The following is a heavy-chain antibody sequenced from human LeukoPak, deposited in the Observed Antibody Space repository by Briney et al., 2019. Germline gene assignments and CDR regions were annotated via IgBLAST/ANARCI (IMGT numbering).Heavy chain of an antibody. D-gene: IGHD1-1*01. V-gene: IGHV4-39*01. CDR3: ARVPGGALNWFAP. J-gene: IGHJ5*02. CDR1: GGSISSYY. Sequence: PSETLSLTCTVSGGSISSYYWSWIRQPPGKGLEWIGTIYYSGSTYYNPSLKSRVIISVYTSKNQFSLKLSSVTAADTSVYYCARVPGGALNWFAPWGQRTLVTVSS. CDR2: IYYSGST.